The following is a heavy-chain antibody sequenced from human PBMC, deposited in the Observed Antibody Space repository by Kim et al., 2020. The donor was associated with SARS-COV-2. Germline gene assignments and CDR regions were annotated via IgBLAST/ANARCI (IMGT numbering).Heavy chain of an antibody. D-gene: IGHD3-10*01. CDR3: AKDLLYVPGRGYFDS. V-gene: IGHV3-23*01. Sequence: DAVGSRFTIARDNSKNTLYLQMDSLRVEETAVYYCAKDLLYVPGRGYFDSWGQGVLVTVSS. J-gene: IGHJ4*02.